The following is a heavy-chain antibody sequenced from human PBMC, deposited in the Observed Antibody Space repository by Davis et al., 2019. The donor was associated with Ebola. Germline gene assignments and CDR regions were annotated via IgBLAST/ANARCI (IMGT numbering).Heavy chain of an antibody. D-gene: IGHD3-22*01. Sequence: PGGSLRLSCTVSGGSISCSSYYWGWIRQPPGKGLEWIGSIYYSGSTYYNPSLKSRVTISVDTSKNQFSLKLSSVTAADTAVYYCARVSGYYTYYFDYWGQGTLVTVSS. V-gene: IGHV4-39*07. J-gene: IGHJ4*02. CDR1: GGSISCSSYY. CDR2: IYYSGST. CDR3: ARVSGYYTYYFDY.